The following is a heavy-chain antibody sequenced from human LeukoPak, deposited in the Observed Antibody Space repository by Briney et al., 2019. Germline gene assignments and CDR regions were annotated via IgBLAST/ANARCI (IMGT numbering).Heavy chain of an antibody. Sequence: GGSLRLSCAASGFTFSSYWMSWVRQAPGKGLEWVANIKQDGSEKYYVDSVKGRFTISRDNSKNTLYLQMNSLRAEDTAVYYCARDHAFSGWSYIFDYWGQGTLVTVSS. CDR3: ARDHAFSGWSYIFDY. J-gene: IGHJ4*02. CDR1: GFTFSSYW. V-gene: IGHV3-7*01. CDR2: IKQDGSEK. D-gene: IGHD6-19*01.